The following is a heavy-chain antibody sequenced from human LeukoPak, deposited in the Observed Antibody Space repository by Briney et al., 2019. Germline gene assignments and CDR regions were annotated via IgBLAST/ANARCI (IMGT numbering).Heavy chain of an antibody. V-gene: IGHV3-48*03. J-gene: IGHJ4*02. Sequence: GGSLRLSCAASGFTFSGYAMNWVRQAPGKGLEWLSHISSTGGTIYYADSVKGRLTVSRDNAKNSLYLQMNSLRAEDTAVYYCAKGGPLCPDYWGQGTLVTVSS. CDR2: ISSTGGTI. D-gene: IGHD2-2*01. CDR1: GFTFSGYA. CDR3: AKGGPLCPDY.